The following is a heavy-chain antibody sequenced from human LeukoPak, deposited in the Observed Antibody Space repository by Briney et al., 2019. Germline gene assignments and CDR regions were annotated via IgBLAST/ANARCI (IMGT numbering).Heavy chain of an antibody. J-gene: IGHJ4*02. V-gene: IGHV4-34*01. CDR3: ARGLGYFVWLLGY. Sequence: PSETLSLTCAVYGGSFSGYYWSWIRQPSGKGLEWIGEINHSGSTNYNPSLKSRVTISVDTSKNQFSLKLSSVTAADTAVYYCARGLGYFVWLLGYWGQGTLVTVSS. D-gene: IGHD3-9*01. CDR1: GGSFSGYY. CDR2: INHSGST.